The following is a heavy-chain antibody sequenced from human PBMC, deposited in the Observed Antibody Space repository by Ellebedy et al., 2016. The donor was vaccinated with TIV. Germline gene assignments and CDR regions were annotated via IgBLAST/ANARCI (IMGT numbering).Heavy chain of an antibody. CDR2: ISTFGSTI. V-gene: IGHV3-48*03. Sequence: GESLKISCAASGFTFTKYAVSWVRQAPGKGLEWVSFISTFGSTIHYADSVKGRITVSRDNAKNSLFLEMNSLRAEDTSVYYCAGGRERSRFAAFAFDIWGQGTMVTVSS. CDR1: GFTFTKYA. J-gene: IGHJ3*02. D-gene: IGHD3-10*01. CDR3: AGGRERSRFAAFAFDI.